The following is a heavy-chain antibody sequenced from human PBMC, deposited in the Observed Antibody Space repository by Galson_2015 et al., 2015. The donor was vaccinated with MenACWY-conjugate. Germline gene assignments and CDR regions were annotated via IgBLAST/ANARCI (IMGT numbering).Heavy chain of an antibody. D-gene: IGHD1-26*01. J-gene: IGHJ4*02. Sequence: SLRLSCAASGFTFNSYSMNWVRQAPGKGLEWVSYISSSSSTIYYADSVKGRFTISRDNAKNSLYLQMNSLRAEDTAVYYCARDARVGDTLTPGHWGQGGLVTVSS. CDR2: ISSSSSTI. CDR1: GFTFNSYS. CDR3: ARDARVGDTLTPGH. V-gene: IGHV3-48*04.